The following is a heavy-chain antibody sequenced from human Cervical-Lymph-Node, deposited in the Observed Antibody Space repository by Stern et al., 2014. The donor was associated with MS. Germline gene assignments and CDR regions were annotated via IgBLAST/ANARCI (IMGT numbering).Heavy chain of an antibody. Sequence: QLQLQESGPGLVKPSETLSLTCTVSGGSISSYYWSWIRQPPGKGLEWIGYIYYSGSTNYNPSLKSRVTISVDTSKNQFSLKLSSVTAADTAVYYCARDREAVAGTGWFDPWGQGTLVTVSS. V-gene: IGHV4-59*01. CDR2: IYYSGST. CDR1: GGSISSYY. D-gene: IGHD6-19*01. CDR3: ARDREAVAGTGWFDP. J-gene: IGHJ5*02.